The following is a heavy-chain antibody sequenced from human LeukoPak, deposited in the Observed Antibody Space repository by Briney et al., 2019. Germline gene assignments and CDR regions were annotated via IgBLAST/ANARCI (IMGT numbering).Heavy chain of an antibody. V-gene: IGHV3-66*01. CDR1: GFTVSSSNY. Sequence: GGSLRLSCAASGFTVSSSNYMNWVRQAPGKGLEWVSGIYTGGTTYYTDSVKGRFTISRDNPNNALYLQMHSLRAEDTAVYYCAREISRFGIWGQGTLVTVSS. CDR2: IYTGGTT. D-gene: IGHD3-16*01. CDR3: AREISRFGI. J-gene: IGHJ4*02.